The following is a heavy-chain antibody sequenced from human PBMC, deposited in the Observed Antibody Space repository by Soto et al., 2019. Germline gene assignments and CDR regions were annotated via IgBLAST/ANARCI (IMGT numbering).Heavy chain of an antibody. CDR2: ISSRGGRT. CDR3: AKEGIAVAGTYYGMDV. V-gene: IGHV3-23*01. D-gene: IGHD6-19*01. J-gene: IGHJ6*02. CDR1: GFTFNNYA. Sequence: EVQLLESGGGLVQPGGSLRLSCAASGFTFNNYAMSWVRQAPGKGLEWVSAISSRGGRTYYADSVKGRFTISRDNSKNTLFLQMNSRSAEDTAIYYCAKEGIAVAGTYYGMDVWGQGTTVTVSS.